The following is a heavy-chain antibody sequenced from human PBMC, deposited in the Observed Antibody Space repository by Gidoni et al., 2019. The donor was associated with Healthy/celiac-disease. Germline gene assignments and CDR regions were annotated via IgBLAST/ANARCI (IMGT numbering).Heavy chain of an antibody. CDR3: ARAKDYYESSGYSTGWFDP. CDR2: IYYSGIT. J-gene: IGHJ5*02. V-gene: IGHV4-59*07. CDR1: SCSNSSYY. Sequence: HVQLQQSRPGLPSPPAPLSLTCTVYSCSNSSYYWSCIRQPQGKGLEWIGYIYYSGITNYNPSLKNLVNRTGDKSKNQFYLKLSSVNAADTAVYYCARAKDYYESSGYSTGWFDPWGQGTLVNVSS. D-gene: IGHD3-22*01.